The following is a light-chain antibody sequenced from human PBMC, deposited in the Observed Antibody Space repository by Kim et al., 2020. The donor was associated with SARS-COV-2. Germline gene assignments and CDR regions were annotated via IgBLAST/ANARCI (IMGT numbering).Light chain of an antibody. CDR2: EVT. CDR1: SSDGGGYDY. V-gene: IGLV2-8*01. J-gene: IGLJ3*02. Sequence: QSGTTSDTATSSDGGGYDYVSWYQQHPGKAPKVMIYEVTKRPSGVPDRFSGSKSGNTASLTVSGLQAEDEADYYCSSHAGSNNFLVFGGGTKLTVL. CDR3: SSHAGSNNFLV.